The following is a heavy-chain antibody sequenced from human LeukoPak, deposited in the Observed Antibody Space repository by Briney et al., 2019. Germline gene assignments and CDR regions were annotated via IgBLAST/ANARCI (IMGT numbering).Heavy chain of an antibody. CDR2: IYYSGST. J-gene: IGHJ6*02. Sequence: PSETLSLTCTVSGGSISSYYWSWIRQPPGKGLEWIGYIYYSGSTNYNPSLKSRVTISVDTSKNQFSLKLSSVTAADTAVYYCARVATDYGDFYYGMDVWGQGTTVTVSS. CDR3: ARVATDYGDFYYGMDV. CDR1: GGSISSYY. V-gene: IGHV4-59*01. D-gene: IGHD4-17*01.